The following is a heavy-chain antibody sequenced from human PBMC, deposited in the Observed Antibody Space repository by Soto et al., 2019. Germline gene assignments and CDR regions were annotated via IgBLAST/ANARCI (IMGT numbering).Heavy chain of an antibody. CDR3: ARGGSSSTGYYYGMDV. V-gene: IGHV4-34*01. CDR1: GGSFSGYY. J-gene: IGHJ6*02. D-gene: IGHD6-13*01. Sequence: SETLSLTCAVYGGSFSGYYWSWIRQPPGKGLEWIGEINHSGSTNYNPSLKSRVTISVDTSKNQFSLKLSSVTAADTAVYYWARGGSSSTGYYYGMDVWGQGTTVTVSS. CDR2: INHSGST.